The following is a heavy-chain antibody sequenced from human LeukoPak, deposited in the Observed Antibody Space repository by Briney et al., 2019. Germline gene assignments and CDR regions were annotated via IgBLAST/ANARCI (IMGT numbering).Heavy chain of an antibody. J-gene: IGHJ4*02. Sequence: SETLSLTCTVSGGSISSYYWSWIRQPPGKGLEWIGYIYYSGSTNYNPSLKSRVTISVDTSKNQFSLKLSSVTAADTAVYYCARDGLTMVRGVINYWGQGTLVTVSS. D-gene: IGHD3-10*01. CDR3: ARDGLTMVRGVINY. CDR2: IYYSGST. V-gene: IGHV4-59*01. CDR1: GGSISSYY.